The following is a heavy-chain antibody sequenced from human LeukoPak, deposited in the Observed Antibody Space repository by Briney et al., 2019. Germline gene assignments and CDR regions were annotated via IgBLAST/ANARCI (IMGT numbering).Heavy chain of an antibody. CDR2: IYYSGRT. D-gene: IGHD5-18*01. V-gene: IGHV4-59*01. Sequence: SETLSLTCTVSGGSISSYYWSWIRQPPGKGLEWIGYIYYSGRTTYNPSLKSRVTISVDTSKNQFSLELSSVTAADTAVYYCARSAYSYGADAFDIWGQGTMVTVSS. CDR1: GGSISSYY. CDR3: ARSAYSYGADAFDI. J-gene: IGHJ3*02.